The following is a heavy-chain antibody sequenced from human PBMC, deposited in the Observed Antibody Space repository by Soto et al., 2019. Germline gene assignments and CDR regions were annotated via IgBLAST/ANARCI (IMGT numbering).Heavy chain of an antibody. CDR3: ARPARQDTVAGDY. D-gene: IGHD5-12*01. CDR2: VFTTGTT. Sequence: PSETLSLTCSVTGGSINNYYWSWVRQSAGKGLEWIGRVFTTGTTDYNPSLKSRVTISLDTSKNQFSLKLSSVTAADTAVYYCARPARQDTVAGDYWGQGTLVTVSS. J-gene: IGHJ4*02. V-gene: IGHV4-4*07. CDR1: GGSINNYY.